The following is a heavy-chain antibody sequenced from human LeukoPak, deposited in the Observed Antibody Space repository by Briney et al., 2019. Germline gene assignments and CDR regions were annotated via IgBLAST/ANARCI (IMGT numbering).Heavy chain of an antibody. CDR3: ARGGGMTTVTKSWFDL. J-gene: IGHJ5*02. CDR1: GYTFTGYY. Sequence: ASVKVSCKASGYTFTGYYMHWVRQAPGQGLEWMGWINPNSGGTNYAQKFQGRVTMTRDTSISTAYMELSRLRSDDTAVYYCARGGGMTTVTKSWFDLWGQGTLVTVSS. D-gene: IGHD4-17*01. CDR2: INPNSGGT. V-gene: IGHV1-2*02.